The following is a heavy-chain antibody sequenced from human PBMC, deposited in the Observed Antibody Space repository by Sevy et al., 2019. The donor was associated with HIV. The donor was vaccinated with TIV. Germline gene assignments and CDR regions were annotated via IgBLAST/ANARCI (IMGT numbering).Heavy chain of an antibody. CDR3: ARRGYCSSTSCYPWFDY. D-gene: IGHD2-2*01. J-gene: IGHJ4*02. Sequence: GESLKISCKGSGYSFTSYWIGWVRQMPGKGLEWMGIIYPGDSDTRYSPSSQGQVTISVDKSISTAYLQWSSLQASDTAMYYCARRGYCSSTSCYPWFDYWGQGTLVTVSS. CDR2: IYPGDSDT. V-gene: IGHV5-51*01. CDR1: GYSFTSYW.